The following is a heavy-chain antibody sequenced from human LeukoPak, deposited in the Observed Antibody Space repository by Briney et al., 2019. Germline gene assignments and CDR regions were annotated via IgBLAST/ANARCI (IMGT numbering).Heavy chain of an antibody. V-gene: IGHV4-34*01. D-gene: IGHD6-6*01. J-gene: IGHJ3*02. CDR1: GGSFSGYY. Sequence: SETLSLTCAVYGGSFSGYYWSWVRQPPGKGLEWIGEINHSGNSKYNPSLKSGVTISVDTSKNHFSLKLSSVTAADTAVYYCAREDSSSSNDAFDIWGQGTMVTVSS. CDR2: INHSGNS. CDR3: AREDSSSSNDAFDI.